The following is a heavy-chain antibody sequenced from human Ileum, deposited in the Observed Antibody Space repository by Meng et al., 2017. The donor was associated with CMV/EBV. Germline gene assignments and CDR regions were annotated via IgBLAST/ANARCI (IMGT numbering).Heavy chain of an antibody. J-gene: IGHJ5*02. D-gene: IGHD3-10*01. V-gene: IGHV4-34*01. CDR3: ARGQRITLVRGGRFDP. CDR1: GGSFTDYF. CDR2: INHSGSS. Sequence: GGSFTDYFWVWIRQPPGKGLEWIGQINHSGSSNFNPSLESRVIISIDTSANQFSLKLTSVTAADTAVYYCARGQRITLVRGGRFDPWGQGTLVTVSS.